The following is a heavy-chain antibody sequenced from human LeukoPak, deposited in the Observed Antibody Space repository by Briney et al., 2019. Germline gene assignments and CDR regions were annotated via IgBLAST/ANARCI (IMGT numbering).Heavy chain of an antibody. CDR3: ARDRLGGGNYNHFDY. D-gene: IGHD3-10*01. CDR1: GYTFTGYY. J-gene: IGHJ4*02. V-gene: IGHV1-2*02. Sequence: ASVKVSCKASGYTFTGYYMHWVRQPPGQGIEWMGWINPNSGGTNYAQKFEGRVTMTRDTSISTAYMELSRLRSDDTAVYYCARDRLGGGNYNHFDYWGQGTLVTVSS. CDR2: INPNSGGT.